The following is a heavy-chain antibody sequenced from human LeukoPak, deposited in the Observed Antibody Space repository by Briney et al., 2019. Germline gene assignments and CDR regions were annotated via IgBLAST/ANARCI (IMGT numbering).Heavy chain of an antibody. Sequence: SETLSLTCTVSGGSISSYYWSWLRQPPGKGLEWIGYIYYSGSTNYNPSLKSRVTISVDRSKNQFSLKLSSVTAADTAVYYCARKGLEGGGSDYWGQGTLVTVSS. CDR2: IYYSGST. V-gene: IGHV4-59*01. J-gene: IGHJ4*02. CDR3: ARKGLEGGGSDY. D-gene: IGHD1-26*01. CDR1: GGSISSYY.